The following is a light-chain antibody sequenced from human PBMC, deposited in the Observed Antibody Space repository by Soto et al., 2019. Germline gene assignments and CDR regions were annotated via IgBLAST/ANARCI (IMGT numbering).Light chain of an antibody. CDR2: GAS. J-gene: IGKJ5*01. V-gene: IGKV3-20*01. CDR3: QQYSSSPIT. CDR1: QSVSSSY. Sequence: EIVLTQSPGTLSLSPGERVTLSCRASQSVSSSYLAWYQQKPGQAPRLLIYGASSRATGIPDRFSGGGSGTDFSLTISRLDPEDFAVYYCQQYSSSPITFGQGTRLEIK.